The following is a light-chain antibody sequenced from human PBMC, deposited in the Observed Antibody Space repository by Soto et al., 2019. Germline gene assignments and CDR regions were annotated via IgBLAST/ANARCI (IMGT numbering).Light chain of an antibody. J-gene: IGKJ1*01. CDR1: RAIGNV. V-gene: IGKV1-17*01. CDR3: LQHKSYPRT. Sequence: DIQMPQSQPSLSASVGARVPITCRASRAIGNVLGCHQQKPAKAPKRLIYAASSLQSGVPSRFSGSGSGTEFTLTISSLQPEDSATDFCLQHKSYPRTFGQGTKVEIK. CDR2: AAS.